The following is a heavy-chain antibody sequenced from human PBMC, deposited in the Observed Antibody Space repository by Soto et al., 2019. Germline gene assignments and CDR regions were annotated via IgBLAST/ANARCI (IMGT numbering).Heavy chain of an antibody. D-gene: IGHD6-13*01. V-gene: IGHV1-18*01. J-gene: IGHJ4*02. Sequence: GASVKVSCKASGYNFSNFGVSWVRQAPRQGLEWMGWISAYNPNRNYAQKFQDRVTMTTDTSTSTAYMELRSLRSDDTAVYYCARDDYSSIWYLVYWGQGTLVTVSS. CDR2: ISAYNPNR. CDR1: GYNFSNFG. CDR3: ARDDYSSIWYLVY.